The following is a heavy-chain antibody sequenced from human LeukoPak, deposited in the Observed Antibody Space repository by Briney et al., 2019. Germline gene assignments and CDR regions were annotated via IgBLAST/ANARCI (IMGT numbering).Heavy chain of an antibody. Sequence: PGRSLRLSCAASGFTFDDYGMHWVRQAPGKGLEWVSSISWNSASVGYVDSVKGRFTISRDNSKNSLYLQMNSLTTEDTALYYCAKAGDADSYYYFYLDVWGKGTTVTVSS. CDR3: AKAGDADSYYYFYLDV. J-gene: IGHJ6*03. CDR1: GFTFDDYG. D-gene: IGHD1-26*01. CDR2: ISWNSASV. V-gene: IGHV3-9*01.